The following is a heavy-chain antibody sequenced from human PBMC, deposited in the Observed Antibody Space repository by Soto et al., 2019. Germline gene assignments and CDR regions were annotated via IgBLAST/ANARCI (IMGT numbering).Heavy chain of an antibody. Sequence: QVQLVESGGGVVQPGRSLRLSCAASGFTFSSYGMHWVRQAPGKGLEWVAVIWYDGSNKYYADSVKGRFTISRDNSKNTLYLQMNSLRAEYTAVYYCARVRRGSYGGYYWGQGTLVTVSS. CDR1: GFTFSSYG. D-gene: IGHD1-26*01. CDR3: ARVRRGSYGGYY. J-gene: IGHJ4*02. CDR2: IWYDGSNK. V-gene: IGHV3-33*01.